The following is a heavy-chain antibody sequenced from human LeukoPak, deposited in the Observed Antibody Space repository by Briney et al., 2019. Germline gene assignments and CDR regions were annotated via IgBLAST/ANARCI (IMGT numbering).Heavy chain of an antibody. V-gene: IGHV6-1*01. CDR2: TYYRSKWHN. CDR1: GDSLSSNSAA. J-gene: IGHJ4*02. Sequence: SQTLSLTCAISGDSLSSNSAAWNWIRQSPSRGLEWLGRTYYRSKWHNDYTLSVKSRITINPDTSKNQLSLQLNSVTPEDMAVYYCARSAGHFDYWGQGTLVTVSS. CDR3: ARSAGHFDY.